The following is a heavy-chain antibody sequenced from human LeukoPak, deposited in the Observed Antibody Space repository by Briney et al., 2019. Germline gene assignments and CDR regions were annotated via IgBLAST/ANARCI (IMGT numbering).Heavy chain of an antibody. J-gene: IGHJ6*03. CDR2: INYEGRT. V-gene: IGHV4-34*01. Sequence: RASETLSLTCAVSGGSLSGEYWSWIRQPPEKGLEWIGDINYEGRTNYNSTLKSRVTISADMSKTQFSLRLSSVTAADTAVYYCARGWNQRYYYYYYMDVWGKGATVTISS. CDR3: ARGWNQRYYYYYYMDV. CDR1: GGSLSGEY. D-gene: IGHD1-1*01.